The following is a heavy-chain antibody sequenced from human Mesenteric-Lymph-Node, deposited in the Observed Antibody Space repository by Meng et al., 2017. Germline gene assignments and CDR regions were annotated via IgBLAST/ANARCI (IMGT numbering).Heavy chain of an antibody. CDR2: INHSGST. J-gene: IGHJ3*02. CDR1: GGSFSGYY. D-gene: IGHD3-22*01. Sequence: SETLSLTCAVYGGSFSGYYWSWMRQPPGNGLECIGEINHSGSTNYNSSLKSRVTISIDTSKNQFSLRLNSVTAADTAVYYCAREEYISGRHIWGQGTMVTVSS. V-gene: IGHV4-34*01. CDR3: AREEYISGRHI.